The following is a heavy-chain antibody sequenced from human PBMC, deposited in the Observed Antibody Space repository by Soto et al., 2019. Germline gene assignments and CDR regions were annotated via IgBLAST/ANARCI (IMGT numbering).Heavy chain of an antibody. CDR1: GGSISSGDYY. Sequence: QVQLQESGPGLVKPSQTLSLTCTVSGGSISSGDYYWSWIRQPPGKVLEWIGYIYYSGSTYYNPSLNSRSTISVDTSKNLFSLKLSSVTDADTAVYYCAREDCRSTSCSYSTGSYYFDYWGQGTLVTLSA. CDR3: AREDCRSTSCSYSTGSYYFDY. J-gene: IGHJ4*02. V-gene: IGHV4-30-4*01. D-gene: IGHD2-2*01. CDR2: IYYSGST.